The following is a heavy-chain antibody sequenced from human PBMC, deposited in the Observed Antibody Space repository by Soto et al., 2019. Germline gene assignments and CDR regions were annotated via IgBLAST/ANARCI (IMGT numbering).Heavy chain of an antibody. CDR3: ASSSSSWYHMEYFQH. CDR2: IIPIFGTA. V-gene: IGHV1-69*12. D-gene: IGHD6-13*01. CDR1: GGTFSSYA. J-gene: IGHJ1*01. Sequence: QVQLVQSGAEVKKPGSSVKVSCKASGGTFSSYAISWVRQAPGQGLEWMGGIIPIFGTANYAQKFQGRVTITADESTSTADMELSSLRSEETAVYYCASSSSSWYHMEYFQHWGQGTLVTVSS.